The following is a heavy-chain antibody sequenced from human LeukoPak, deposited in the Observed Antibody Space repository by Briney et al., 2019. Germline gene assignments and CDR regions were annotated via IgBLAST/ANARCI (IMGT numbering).Heavy chain of an antibody. CDR2: ISGGTGSP. D-gene: IGHD3-22*01. J-gene: IGHJ4*02. V-gene: IGHV1-3*01. Sequence: GASVKVSCKASGYTFSDYSMHWVRQAPGQAPEWMGWISGGTGSPKYSQRFQGRVTITRHTSARTAYMALSSLRPTDTAVYFCARGRYYSDSSYYYFDSWGQGTLVTVSS. CDR3: ARGRYYSDSSYYYFDS. CDR1: GYTFSDYS.